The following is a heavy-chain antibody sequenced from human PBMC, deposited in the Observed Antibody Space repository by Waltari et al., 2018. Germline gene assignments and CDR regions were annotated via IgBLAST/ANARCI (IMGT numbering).Heavy chain of an antibody. Sequence: QVQLQESGPGLVKPSQTLSLTCTVSGGSIRRGSYYWSWIRQPAGKGLEWIGRIYTSGSTNYNPSLKSRVTISVDTSKNQFSLKLSSVTAADTAVYYCARDLYHAFDIWGQGTMVTVSS. CDR3: ARDLYHAFDI. D-gene: IGHD3-16*02. J-gene: IGHJ3*02. CDR2: IYTSGST. CDR1: GGSIRRGSYY. V-gene: IGHV4-61*02.